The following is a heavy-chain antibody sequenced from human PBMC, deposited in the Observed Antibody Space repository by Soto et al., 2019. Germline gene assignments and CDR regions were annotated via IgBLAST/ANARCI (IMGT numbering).Heavy chain of an antibody. CDR3: ARINDILTGFDY. CDR1: GFSLSNARMG. V-gene: IGHV2-26*01. J-gene: IGHJ4*02. D-gene: IGHD3-9*01. Sequence: SGPTLVNPTETLTLTCTFSGFSLSNARMGVSWIRQPPGKALEWLAHIFSNDEKSYSTSLKSRFTISKDTSKSQVVLTMTNLDPVDTAAYYCARINDILTGFDYWGQGTLVTVSS. CDR2: IFSNDEK.